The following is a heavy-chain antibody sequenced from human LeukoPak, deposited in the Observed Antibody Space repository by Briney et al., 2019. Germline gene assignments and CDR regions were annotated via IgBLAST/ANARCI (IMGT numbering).Heavy chain of an antibody. Sequence: GGSLRLSCAASGFTVSSNYMSWVRQAPGKGLEWVSVIYSGGSTYYADSVKGRFTISRDNSKNTLYLQMNSLRAEDTAVYYCARDGYSYGHDFDYWGQGTLVTVSS. CDR1: GFTVSSNY. D-gene: IGHD5-18*01. CDR2: IYSGGST. CDR3: ARDGYSYGHDFDY. J-gene: IGHJ4*02. V-gene: IGHV3-66*01.